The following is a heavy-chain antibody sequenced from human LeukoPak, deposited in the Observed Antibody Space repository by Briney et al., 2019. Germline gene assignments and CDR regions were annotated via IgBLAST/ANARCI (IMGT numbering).Heavy chain of an antibody. CDR1: GGSISSYY. CDR3: ARRTVTMVRGVKD. J-gene: IGHJ4*02. V-gene: IGHV4-59*12. D-gene: IGHD3-10*01. CDR2: THYSGAT. Sequence: SETLSLTCTVSGGSISSYYWSWLRQPPGKGLEYIGYTHYSGATNYNPSLKSRVTISVDTSKNQFSLKLSSVTAADTAVYYCARRTVTMVRGVKDWGQGTLVTVSS.